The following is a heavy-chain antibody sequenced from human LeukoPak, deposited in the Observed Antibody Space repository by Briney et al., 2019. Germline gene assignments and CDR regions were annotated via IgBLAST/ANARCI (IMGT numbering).Heavy chain of an antibody. CDR2: INHSGNT. V-gene: IGHV4-34*01. J-gene: IGHJ4*02. D-gene: IGHD1-26*01. CDR1: GGSFSGYC. CDR3: ARDVGTTPTEGDY. Sequence: SETLSLTCAVYGGSFSGYCWSWIRQPPGKGLEWIGEINHSGNTNYNPSLKSRVTISVDTSKNQFSLKLSSVTAADTAVYYCARDVGTTPTEGDYWGQGTLVTVSS.